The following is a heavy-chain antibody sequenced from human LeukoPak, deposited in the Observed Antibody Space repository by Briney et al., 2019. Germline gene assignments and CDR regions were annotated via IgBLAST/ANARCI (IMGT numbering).Heavy chain of an antibody. Sequence: GGSLRLSCAASGFTFSNYWMHWVRQAPGKGLVWVSRITRDGSSTNYADSVKGRFTISRDNAKNTLYLQMNSLRAEDTAVYYCARDGSLPDYWGQGTLVTVSS. CDR3: ARDGSLPDY. CDR1: GFTFSNYW. CDR2: ITRDGSST. J-gene: IGHJ4*02. V-gene: IGHV3-74*01.